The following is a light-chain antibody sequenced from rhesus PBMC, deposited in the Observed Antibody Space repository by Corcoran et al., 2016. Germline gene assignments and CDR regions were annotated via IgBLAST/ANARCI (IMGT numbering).Light chain of an antibody. J-gene: IGKJ1*01. V-gene: IGKV1-22*01. CDR2: KAS. Sequence: DIQMTQSPSSLSASVGDTVTITCRASQSISSWLEWYQQKPGKAPKLLIYKASSLQSGVPSRFSGCGSVTDFTRTISSLQPEDFATYYCLQYSSSPWTFGQGTKVEIK. CDR3: LQYSSSPWT. CDR1: QSISSW.